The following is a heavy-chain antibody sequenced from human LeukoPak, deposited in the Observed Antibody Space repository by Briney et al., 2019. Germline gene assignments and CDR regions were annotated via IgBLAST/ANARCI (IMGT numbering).Heavy chain of an antibody. V-gene: IGHV1-2*02. D-gene: IGHD7-27*01. CDR3: ARGNWGKYNWFDP. J-gene: IGHJ5*02. Sequence: ASVKVSCKASGYTFTCYYMHWVRQAPGQGLEWMGWINPNSGGTNYAQKFQGRVTMTRDTSISTAYMELSRLRSDDTAVYYCARGNWGKYNWFDPWGQGTLVTVSS. CDR1: GYTFTCYY. CDR2: INPNSGGT.